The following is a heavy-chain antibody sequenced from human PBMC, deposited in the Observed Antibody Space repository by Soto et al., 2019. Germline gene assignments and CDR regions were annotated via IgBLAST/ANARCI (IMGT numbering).Heavy chain of an antibody. V-gene: IGHV3-30-3*01. Sequence: QVQLVESGGGVVQPGRSLRLSCAASGFTFNAYAMHWLRQAPGKGLEWVALISYDGSNNYYADSVKGRFTISRDNFKNTLFLEMNSLRAEDTALYFCARDFGKLELLGLGPHSHNHYYAMDLWGQGTTVTVSS. J-gene: IGHJ6*02. CDR2: ISYDGSNN. CDR3: ARDFGKLELLGLGPHSHNHYYAMDL. D-gene: IGHD1-7*01. CDR1: GFTFNAYA.